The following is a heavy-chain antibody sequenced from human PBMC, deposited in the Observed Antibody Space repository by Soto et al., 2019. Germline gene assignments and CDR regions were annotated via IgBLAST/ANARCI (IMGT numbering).Heavy chain of an antibody. V-gene: IGHV3-23*01. CDR1: GLTFGSRA. J-gene: IGHJ4*02. CDR2: ITDTGGDA. D-gene: IGHD1-26*01. CDR3: GSGSKDSDRVSRVVDL. Sequence: PVGSLRLSCVASGLTFGSRAMSWVRQSPGEWLEWVSTITDTGGDAKYADSVRGRFAISREQSNNTLYLQMSALRAEDAAIYSFGSGSKDSDRVSRVVDLWGLGTMVAVSS.